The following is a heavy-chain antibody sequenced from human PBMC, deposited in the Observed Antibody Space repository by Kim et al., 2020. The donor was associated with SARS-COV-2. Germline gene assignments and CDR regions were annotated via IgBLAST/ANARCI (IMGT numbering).Heavy chain of an antibody. CDR2: ISGSGGST. CDR3: ATPIALLRYFDWFFDY. CDR1: GFTFSSYA. V-gene: IGHV3-23*01. D-gene: IGHD3-9*01. Sequence: GGSLRLSCAASGFTFSSYAMSWVRQAPGKGLEWVSAISGSGGSTYYADSVKGRFTISRDNSKNTLYLQMNSLRAEDTAVYYCATPIALLRYFDWFFDYWGQGTLVTVSS. J-gene: IGHJ4*02.